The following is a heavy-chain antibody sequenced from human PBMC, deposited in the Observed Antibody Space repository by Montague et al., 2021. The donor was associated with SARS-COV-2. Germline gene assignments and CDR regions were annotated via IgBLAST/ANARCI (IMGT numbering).Heavy chain of an antibody. Sequence: SETLSLTCAVSGGSISSSNWWNWVRQPPGKGLEWIGEIYHSGNTNCNPSLKSRVTISVDKSKNQFSLKLSSVTAADTAVYYCARAPHYYGSGSYNSYYFDYWGQGTLVTVSS. V-gene: IGHV4-4*02. D-gene: IGHD3-10*01. CDR2: IYHSGNT. CDR3: ARAPHYYGSGSYNSYYFDY. J-gene: IGHJ4*02. CDR1: GGSISSSNW.